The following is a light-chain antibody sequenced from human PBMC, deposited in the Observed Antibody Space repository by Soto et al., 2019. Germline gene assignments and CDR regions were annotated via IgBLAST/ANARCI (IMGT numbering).Light chain of an antibody. CDR3: SSYTSSSHVV. Sequence: QSALTQPASVPGSPGQSITISCTGTSCVIGGYNYVCWYQQHPGIDCKLMIYDVGDRPSGVSNRFSGSKSGNTASLTISGLQAEDEADYYCSSYTSSSHVVFGGGTKLTVL. CDR2: DVG. V-gene: IGLV2-14*03. CDR1: SCVIGGYNY. J-gene: IGLJ2*01.